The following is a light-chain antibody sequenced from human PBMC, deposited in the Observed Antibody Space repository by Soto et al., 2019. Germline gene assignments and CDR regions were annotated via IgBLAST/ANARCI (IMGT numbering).Light chain of an antibody. V-gene: IGKV3-20*01. CDR1: QSVSSSY. J-gene: IGKJ1*01. CDR2: GAS. CDR3: QQYGSSPLWT. Sequence: EIVLTQSPGTLSLSPGERATLSCRASQSVSSSYLAWYQQKPGQAPRLLIYGASSRATGIPDRFSGSGSGTDFTLTISRLEPEDFAGYYCQQYGSSPLWTFGQGAKVDIK.